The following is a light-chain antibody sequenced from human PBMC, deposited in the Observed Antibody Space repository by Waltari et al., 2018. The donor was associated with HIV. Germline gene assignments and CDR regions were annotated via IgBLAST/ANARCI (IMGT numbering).Light chain of an antibody. CDR1: SGSIASNF. Sequence: NFMLTQAHSVSESPGKTVTISCTRSSGSIASNFVQWYQQRPGSAPTIVIYEDKERPSGVPDRFSGPIDSSSNSASLTISGLKTEDEADYYCQSYDSSNHVVFGGGTKLTVL. CDR3: QSYDSSNHVV. CDR2: EDK. V-gene: IGLV6-57*03. J-gene: IGLJ2*01.